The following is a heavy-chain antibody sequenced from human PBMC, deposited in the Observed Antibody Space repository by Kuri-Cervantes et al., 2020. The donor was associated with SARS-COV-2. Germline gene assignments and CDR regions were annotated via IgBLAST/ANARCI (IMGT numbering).Heavy chain of an antibody. CDR2: IDPSDSYT. CDR3: ARHLPGSYYDFWSGYYTSLFDP. J-gene: IGHJ5*02. CDR1: GYRFTSYW. D-gene: IGHD3-3*01. V-gene: IGHV5-10-1*01. Sequence: KVSCKGSGYRFTSYWIGWLRQMPGKGLEWMGRIDPSDSYTNYSPSFQGHVTISADKSISTAYLQWGSLKASDTAMYYCARHLPGSYYDFWSGYYTSLFDPWGPGPLVPFSS.